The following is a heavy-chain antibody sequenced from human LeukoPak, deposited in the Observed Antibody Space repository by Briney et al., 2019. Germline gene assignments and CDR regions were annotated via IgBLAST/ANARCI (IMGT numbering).Heavy chain of an antibody. CDR2: IRGNGEHT. Sequence: PGGSLRLSCAASGFSFDIYAMSWVRRAPGKGLEWVSTIRGNGEHTYYADSVKGRFTISRDNSKNTLYLQMNTLGAEDTAVYYCAKDGVNSSGWTFDYWGQGTLVTVSS. J-gene: IGHJ4*02. CDR3: AKDGVNSSGWTFDY. CDR1: GFSFDIYA. D-gene: IGHD6-25*01. V-gene: IGHV3-23*01.